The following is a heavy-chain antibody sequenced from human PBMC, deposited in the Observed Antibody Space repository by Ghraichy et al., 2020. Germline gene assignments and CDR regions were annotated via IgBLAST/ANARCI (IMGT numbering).Heavy chain of an antibody. Sequence: GGSLRLSCAASGFTFSSYSMNWVRQAPGKGLEWVSSISSSSSYIYYADSVKGRFTISRDNAKNSLYLQMNSLRAEDTAVYYCAREPPPYYYDSSGYAFDIWGQGTMVTVSS. CDR2: ISSSSSYI. CDR3: AREPPPYYYDSSGYAFDI. D-gene: IGHD3-22*01. V-gene: IGHV3-21*01. J-gene: IGHJ3*02. CDR1: GFTFSSYS.